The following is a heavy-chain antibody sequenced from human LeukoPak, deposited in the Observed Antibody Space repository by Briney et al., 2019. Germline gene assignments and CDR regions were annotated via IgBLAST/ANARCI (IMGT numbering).Heavy chain of an antibody. CDR2: ISGSGGST. D-gene: IGHD3-10*01. Sequence: GGSLRLSCAASGFTFSSYAMSWVRQAPGKGLEWVSAISGSGGSTYYADSVKGRFTISRDNSKNTLYLQMNSLRAEDTAVYYCAKGSSLTGLYYYYHYMDVWGKGTTVTVSS. J-gene: IGHJ6*03. CDR1: GFTFSSYA. CDR3: AKGSSLTGLYYYYHYMDV. V-gene: IGHV3-23*01.